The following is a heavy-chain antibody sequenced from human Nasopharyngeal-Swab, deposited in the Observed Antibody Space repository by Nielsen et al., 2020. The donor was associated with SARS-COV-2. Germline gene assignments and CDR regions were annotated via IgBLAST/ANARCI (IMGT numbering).Heavy chain of an antibody. D-gene: IGHD2-15*01. V-gene: IGHV1-69*04. CDR3: ARGGYCSGGSCYSHNYYGMDV. J-gene: IGHJ6*02. Sequence: SVKVSCKASGGTFSSYAISWVRQAPGQGLEWMGRIIPILGIANYAQKFQGRVTITADKSTSTAYMELSSLISEDTAVYYCARGGYCSGGSCYSHNYYGMDVWGQGTTVTVSS. CDR2: IIPILGIA. CDR1: GGTFSSYA.